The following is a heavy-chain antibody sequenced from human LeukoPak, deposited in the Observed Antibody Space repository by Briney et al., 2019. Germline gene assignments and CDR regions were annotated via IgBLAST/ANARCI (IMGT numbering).Heavy chain of an antibody. CDR2: ISGSGGST. V-gene: IGHV3-23*01. Sequence: GGSLRLSCAASGFTFSSYAMSWVRQAPGKGLEWVSAISGSGGSTYSADSVKGRFTISRDNSKNTLYLQMNSLRAEDTAVYYCAGSGSYYSVYFDYWGQGTLVTVSS. J-gene: IGHJ4*02. CDR3: AGSGSYYSVYFDY. D-gene: IGHD3-10*01. CDR1: GFTFSSYA.